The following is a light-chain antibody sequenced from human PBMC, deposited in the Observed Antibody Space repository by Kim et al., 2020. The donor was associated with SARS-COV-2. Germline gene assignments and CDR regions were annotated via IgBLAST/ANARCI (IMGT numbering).Light chain of an antibody. CDR3: QSYDSSLSGSV. CDR2: GNS. J-gene: IGLJ2*01. V-gene: IGLV1-40*01. CDR1: SSNIGAGYG. Sequence: QGVTISCTGSSSNIGAGYGVHWYQQPPGTAPKLLIYGNSNRPSGVPDRFSGSKSGTSASLAITGLQAEDEADYYCQSYDSSLSGSVFGGGTQLTVL.